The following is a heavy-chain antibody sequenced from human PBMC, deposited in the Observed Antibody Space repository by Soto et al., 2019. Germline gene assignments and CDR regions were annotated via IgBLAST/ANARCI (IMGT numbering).Heavy chain of an antibody. CDR1: GFTFSSYG. V-gene: IGHV3-33*01. CDR2: IWYDGSNK. J-gene: IGHJ3*02. D-gene: IGHD6-19*01. Sequence: QVQLVESGGGVVQPGRSLRLSCAASGFTFSSYGMHWVRQAPGKGLEWVAVIWYDGSNKYYADSVKGRFTISRDNSKNTLYLQMNSLRAEDTAAYYCARGFGGWLNDAFDIWGQGTMVTVSS. CDR3: ARGFGGWLNDAFDI.